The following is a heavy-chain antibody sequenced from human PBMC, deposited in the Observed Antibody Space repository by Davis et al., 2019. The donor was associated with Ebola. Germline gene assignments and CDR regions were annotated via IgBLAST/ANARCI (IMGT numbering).Heavy chain of an antibody. V-gene: IGHV3-7*01. J-gene: IGHJ6*02. D-gene: IGHD6-13*01. CDR3: ARDGSYSSSWYYYGMDV. Sequence: GESLKISCAASGFTFSSYWMSWVRQAPGKGLEWVAYIKQDGSEKYYVDSVKGRFTISRDNAKNSLYLQMNSLRAEDTAVYYCARDGSYSSSWYYYGMDVWGQGTTVTVSS. CDR2: IKQDGSEK. CDR1: GFTFSSYW.